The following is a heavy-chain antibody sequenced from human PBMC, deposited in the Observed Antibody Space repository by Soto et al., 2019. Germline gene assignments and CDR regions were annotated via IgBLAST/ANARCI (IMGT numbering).Heavy chain of an antibody. V-gene: IGHV6-1*01. CDR1: GDSVSSNSAA. D-gene: IGHD3-9*01. CDR2: TYYRSKWYN. J-gene: IGHJ5*02. Sequence: KQSQTLSLTCAISGDSVSSNSAAWHWIRQSPSRGLEWLGRTYYRSKWYNDYAVSVKSRITINPDTSKNQFSLQLNSVTPEDTAVYYCARSIRYFDWLGGGNWFDPWGQGTLVTVSS. CDR3: ARSIRYFDWLGGGNWFDP.